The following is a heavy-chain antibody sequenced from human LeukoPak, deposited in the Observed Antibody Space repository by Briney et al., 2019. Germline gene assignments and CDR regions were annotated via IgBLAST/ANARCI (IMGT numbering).Heavy chain of an antibody. CDR1: GFTFSSYW. CDR2: IKQDGSEK. J-gene: IGHJ3*02. Sequence: GGSLRLSCAASGFTFSSYWMSWVRQAPGKGLEWVANIKQDGSEKYYVDSVKGRFTISRDNAKNSLYLQINSLRAEDTAVYYCARDGDANAFDIWGQGTMVTVSS. CDR3: ARDGDANAFDI. V-gene: IGHV3-7*01. D-gene: IGHD2-21*02.